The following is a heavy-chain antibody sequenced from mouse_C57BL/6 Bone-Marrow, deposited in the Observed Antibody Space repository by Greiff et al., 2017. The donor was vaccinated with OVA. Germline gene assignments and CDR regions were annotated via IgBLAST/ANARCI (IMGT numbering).Heavy chain of an antibody. CDR3: ARHNNYSNSWDFDV. D-gene: IGHD2-5*01. J-gene: IGHJ1*03. CDR2: ISNGGGST. Sequence: EVMLVESGGGLVQPGGSLKLSCAASGFTFSDYYMYWVRQTPEKRLEWVAYISNGGGSTYYPDTVKGRFTISRDNAKNTLYLQMSRLKSEDTAMYYCARHNNYSNSWDFDVWGTGTTVTVSS. CDR1: GFTFSDYY. V-gene: IGHV5-12*01.